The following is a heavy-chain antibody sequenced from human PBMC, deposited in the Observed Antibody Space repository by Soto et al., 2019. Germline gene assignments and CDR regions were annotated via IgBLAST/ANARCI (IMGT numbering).Heavy chain of an antibody. J-gene: IGHJ4*02. D-gene: IGHD1-26*01. CDR1: GGSFSGYY. V-gene: IGHV4-34*01. CDR2: INQSGGT. CDR3: ARGLWEVRFDY. Sequence: PSETLSLTCAVYGGSFSGYYWSWIRQSPGKGLEWIGEINQSGGTNYNPSLKSRVTISVDAPKNQFSLKLTSMTAADTAVYYCARGLWEVRFDYWGQGTLVTVS.